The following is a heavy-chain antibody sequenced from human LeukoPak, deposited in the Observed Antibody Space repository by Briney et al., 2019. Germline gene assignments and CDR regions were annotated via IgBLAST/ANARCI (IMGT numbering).Heavy chain of an antibody. Sequence: SETLSLTCTVSGGSISSYYWSWIRQPPGKGLEWIGYIYYSGSTNYNPSLKSRVTISVDTSKNQFSLKLSSVTAADTAVYYCAREDYGDYVYYYYGMDVWGQGTTATVSS. V-gene: IGHV4-59*12. J-gene: IGHJ6*02. CDR3: AREDYGDYVYYYYGMDV. D-gene: IGHD4-17*01. CDR1: GGSISSYY. CDR2: IYYSGST.